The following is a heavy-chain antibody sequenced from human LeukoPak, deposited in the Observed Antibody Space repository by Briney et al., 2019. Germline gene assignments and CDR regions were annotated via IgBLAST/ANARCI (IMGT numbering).Heavy chain of an antibody. V-gene: IGHV2-5*01. CDR2: IYWNDDK. J-gene: IGHJ5*02. CDR3: AHLRIYYDSSGYYP. D-gene: IGHD3-22*01. Sequence: SGPTLVKPTQTLTLTCTFSGFSLSTSGVGVGWIRQPPGKALEWLALIYWNDDKRYSPSLKSRLTITKDTSKNQVVLTMTNMDPVDTATYYCAHLRIYYDSSGYYPWGQGTLVTVSS. CDR1: GFSLSTSGVG.